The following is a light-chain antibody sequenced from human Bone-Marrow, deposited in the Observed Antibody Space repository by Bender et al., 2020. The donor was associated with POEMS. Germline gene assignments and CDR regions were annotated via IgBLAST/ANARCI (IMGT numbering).Light chain of an antibody. CDR2: DIN. V-gene: IGLV2-14*03. CDR3: SSYIDTMAVL. J-gene: IGLJ2*01. Sequence: QSALTQPASVSGSPGQSITISCTGSSSDIGGYNWVSWYQQHPGNPPKLIIFDINRRPSGVSARFSGSKSGNTASLTISGLQADDEAGYFCSSYIDTMAVLFGGGTKLTVL. CDR1: SSDIGGYNW.